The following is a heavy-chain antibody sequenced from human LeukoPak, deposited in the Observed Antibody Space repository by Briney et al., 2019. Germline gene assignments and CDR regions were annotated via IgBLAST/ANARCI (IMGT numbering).Heavy chain of an antibody. D-gene: IGHD2-21*02. CDR3: AREGPSGWVGTYFDK. CDR1: GFTFSRYW. CDR2: IKEDGSEK. Sequence: GGSLRLSCAASGFTFSRYWMTWVRQTPGKGLEWVANIKEDGSEKYYVDSLKGRALISRDNAKKSLYLQLNSLGVEDTAVFYFAREGPSGWVGTYFDKWGQGTQVTVSS. V-gene: IGHV3-7*03. J-gene: IGHJ4*02.